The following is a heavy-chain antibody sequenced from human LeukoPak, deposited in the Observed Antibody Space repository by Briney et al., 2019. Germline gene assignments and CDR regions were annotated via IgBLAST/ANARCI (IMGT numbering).Heavy chain of an antibody. Sequence: KVSCKASGGTFSSYAISWVRQAPGQGLEWMGGIIPIFGTASYAQKFQGRVTMTRDTSTSTVYMELSSLRSEDTAVYYCARIETEVDAFDIWGQGTMVTVSS. V-gene: IGHV1-69*05. CDR2: IIPIFGTA. D-gene: IGHD5-24*01. J-gene: IGHJ3*02. CDR3: ARIETEVDAFDI. CDR1: GGTFSSYA.